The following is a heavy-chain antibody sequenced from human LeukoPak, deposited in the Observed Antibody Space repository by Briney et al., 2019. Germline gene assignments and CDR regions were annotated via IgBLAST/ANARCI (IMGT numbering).Heavy chain of an antibody. Sequence: SGGSLTLSCAASGFTFDIYAMTWVRQAPGKGPDWVSSISASANSTYYADSVKGRFIISRDNSKNTLYLQMNSLRVDDMAVYYCARGPSCTSTSCYVIGALDIWGLGTTVTVSS. D-gene: IGHD2-2*01. J-gene: IGHJ3*02. CDR1: GFTFDIYA. CDR3: ARGPSCTSTSCYVIGALDI. V-gene: IGHV3-23*01. CDR2: ISASANST.